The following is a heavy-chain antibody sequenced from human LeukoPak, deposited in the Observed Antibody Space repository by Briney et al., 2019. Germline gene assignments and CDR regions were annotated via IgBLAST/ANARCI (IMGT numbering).Heavy chain of an antibody. Sequence: PSETLSLTCAVSGGSFSNFYWSWIRQPQGKGLEWIGYIYYSGTTNYNPSLKSRVTISVDTSKNQFSLKLSSVTAADTAVYYCASTATGLSFDYWDQGTLVTVSS. J-gene: IGHJ4*02. D-gene: IGHD3-9*01. CDR3: ASTATGLSFDY. CDR1: GGSFSNFY. CDR2: IYYSGTT. V-gene: IGHV4-59*01.